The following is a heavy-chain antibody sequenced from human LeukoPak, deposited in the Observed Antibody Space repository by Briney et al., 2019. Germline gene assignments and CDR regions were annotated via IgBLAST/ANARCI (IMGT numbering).Heavy chain of an antibody. CDR3: ARSRGEDTAMEMAY. CDR2: IKQDGSEK. J-gene: IGHJ4*02. D-gene: IGHD5-18*01. V-gene: IGHV3-7*01. Sequence: GGSLRLSCAASGFTFSSYWMSWVRQAPGKGLEWVANIKQDGSEKYYVDSVKGRFTISRDNAKNSLYLQMNSLRAEDTAVYYCARSRGEDTAMEMAYWGQGTLVTVSS. CDR1: GFTFSSYW.